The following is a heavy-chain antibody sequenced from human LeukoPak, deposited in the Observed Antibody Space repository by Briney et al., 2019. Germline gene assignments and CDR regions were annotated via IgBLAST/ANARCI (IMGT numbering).Heavy chain of an antibody. V-gene: IGHV3-23*01. CDR2: ISGSDGTT. CDR1: GFTFSVYS. Sequence: QTGGSLRLSCAASGFTFSVYSMSWVRQAPGKGLEWVSTISGSDGTTYYPDSVKGRFTISRDNSKNTLYLQMSSLRAEDTAVYYCAKENTIFGVVTRFDYWGQGTLLAVSS. D-gene: IGHD3-3*01. CDR3: AKENTIFGVVTRFDY. J-gene: IGHJ4*02.